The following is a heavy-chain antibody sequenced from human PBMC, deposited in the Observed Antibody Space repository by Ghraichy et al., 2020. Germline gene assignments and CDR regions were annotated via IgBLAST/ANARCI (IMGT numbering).Heavy chain of an antibody. CDR1: GFTFSGYW. J-gene: IGHJ6*02. Sequence: GGSLRLSCAASGFTFSGYWMRWVRQLPGKGLVWVSHIKTDGTTTNYADSVKGRFTISRDNAKNTLYLQMSSLRDEDTAVYYCVRGYNHAMDVWDQGITVTVSS. CDR2: IKTDGTTT. CDR3: VRGYNHAMDV. V-gene: IGHV3-74*01.